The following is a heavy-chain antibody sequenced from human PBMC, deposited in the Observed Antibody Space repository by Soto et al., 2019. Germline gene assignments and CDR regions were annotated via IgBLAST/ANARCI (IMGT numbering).Heavy chain of an antibody. CDR3: ARAIAAAVRPGRNYYGMDV. D-gene: IGHD6-13*01. J-gene: IGHJ6*02. V-gene: IGHV4-59*01. CDR1: GGSISSYY. CDR2: IYYSGST. Sequence: KASETLSLTCTVSGGSISSYYWSWIRQPPGKGLEWIGYIYYSGSTNYNPSLKSRVTISVDTSKNQFSLKLSSVTAADTAVYYCARAIAAAVRPGRNYYGMDVWGQGTTVTVSS.